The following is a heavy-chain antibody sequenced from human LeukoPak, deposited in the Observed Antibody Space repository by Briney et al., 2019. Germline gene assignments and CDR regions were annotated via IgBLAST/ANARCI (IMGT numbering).Heavy chain of an antibody. D-gene: IGHD3-10*01. CDR3: AGFYGSGSYDYYYYYMDV. Sequence: ASVKVSCKASGGTFSSYAISWVRQAPGQGLEWMGGIIPIFGTANYAQKFQGRVTITADKSTSTAYMELSSLRSEDTAVYYCAGFYGSGSYDYYYYYMDVWGKGTTVTISS. V-gene: IGHV1-69*06. CDR1: GGTFSSYA. J-gene: IGHJ6*03. CDR2: IIPIFGTA.